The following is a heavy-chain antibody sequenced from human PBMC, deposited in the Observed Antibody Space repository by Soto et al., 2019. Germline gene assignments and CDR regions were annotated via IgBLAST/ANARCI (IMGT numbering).Heavy chain of an antibody. D-gene: IGHD2-15*01. Sequence: QVQLVQSGAEVKKSGASVKVSCKTSGFPFTSYGITWVRQAPGQGLEWVGWISGYNGNTNYAQNLQGRVSMTTDTPTTPASMDLRSLRSDDTAVYYCARGGVYCSAGTCPYNWFDPWGQGTLLTVSS. J-gene: IGHJ5*02. CDR1: GFPFTSYG. CDR3: ARGGVYCSAGTCPYNWFDP. V-gene: IGHV1-18*01. CDR2: ISGYNGNT.